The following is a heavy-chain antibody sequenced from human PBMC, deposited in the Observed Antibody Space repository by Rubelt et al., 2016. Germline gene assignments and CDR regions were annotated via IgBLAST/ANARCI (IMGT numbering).Heavy chain of an antibody. D-gene: IGHD3-22*01. CDR3: ARFAIGGHSSGYLFDY. J-gene: IGHJ4*02. CDR1: GYTFTGYY. V-gene: IGHV1-2*02. Sequence: QVQLVQSGAEVKKPGASVKVSCKASGYTFTGYYMHWVRQAPGQGLEWMGWINPNSGGTNYAQKLQGRVTMTRATSISPAYMELSRLRSDDTAVYYCARFAIGGHSSGYLFDYWGQGTLVTVSS. CDR2: INPNSGGT.